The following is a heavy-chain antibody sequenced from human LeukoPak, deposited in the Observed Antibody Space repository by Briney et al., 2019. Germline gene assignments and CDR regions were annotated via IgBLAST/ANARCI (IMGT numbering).Heavy chain of an antibody. CDR1: GGSISSYY. CDR3: AKSNGYGLIDI. Sequence: PSETLSLTCTVSGGSISSYYWSWIRQPPGKGLEWIGYIHYSGSTNYNPSLKSRLTISVETSKNQFSLKLRSATAAGTAVYYCAKSNGYGLIDIWGQGTMVTVSS. V-gene: IGHV4-59*01. CDR2: IHYSGST. D-gene: IGHD3-22*01. J-gene: IGHJ3*02.